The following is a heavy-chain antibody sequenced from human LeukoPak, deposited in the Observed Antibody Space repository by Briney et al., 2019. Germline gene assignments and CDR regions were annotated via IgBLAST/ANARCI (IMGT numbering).Heavy chain of an antibody. CDR3: AMAYSSSWYYFDY. J-gene: IGHJ4*02. D-gene: IGHD6-13*01. CDR1: AGSISRYY. V-gene: IGHV4-59*01. Sequence: PSETLSLTCTVSAGSISRYYWSWIRQPPGKGLEWIGYIYYSGSTNYNPSLKSRVTIAVDTSKNQFSLRLNSVTAADTAVYYCAMAYSSSWYYFDYWGQGTLVTVSS. CDR2: IYYSGST.